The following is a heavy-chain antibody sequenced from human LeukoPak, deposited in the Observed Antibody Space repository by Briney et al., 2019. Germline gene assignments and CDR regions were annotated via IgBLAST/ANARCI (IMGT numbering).Heavy chain of an antibody. Sequence: SETLSLTCTVSDDSISTSGFYWGWIRQPPGKGLEWLGSIYYTGSTHYNPSLKSRVTISVDTSKNQFSLNLSSVTAADTAVYYCARQEIGLRSFDPWGQGTLVTVSS. V-gene: IGHV4-39*01. J-gene: IGHJ5*02. CDR1: DDSISTSGFY. D-gene: IGHD3/OR15-3a*01. CDR2: IYYTGST. CDR3: ARQEIGLRSFDP.